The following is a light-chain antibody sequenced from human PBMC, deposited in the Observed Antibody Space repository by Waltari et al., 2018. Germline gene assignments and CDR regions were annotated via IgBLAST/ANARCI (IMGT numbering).Light chain of an antibody. V-gene: IGLV3-21*02. Sequence: SYVLTQPPSVSVAPGQTAKITCGGDNIGNKLVNRYQQSPGQAPVLVVYDDSARPSGIPERFSGSNSGNTATLTVSRVEAGDEADYYCQVWDGSRDQMIFGGGTKVTVL. CDR3: QVWDGSRDQMI. CDR2: DDS. CDR1: NIGNKL. J-gene: IGLJ2*01.